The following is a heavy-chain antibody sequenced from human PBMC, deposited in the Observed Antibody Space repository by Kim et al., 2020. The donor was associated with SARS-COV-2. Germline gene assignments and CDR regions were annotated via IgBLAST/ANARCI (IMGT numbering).Heavy chain of an antibody. CDR1: GFAFNTYG. V-gene: IGHV3-33*01. CDR3: AISRRNSGTDYYYYGFDA. J-gene: IGHJ6*02. D-gene: IGHD1-26*01. CDR2: IWRDGSIK. Sequence: GGSLRLSCAGSGFAFNTYGMHWVRQTPGKGLEWVAVIWRDGSIKYYADFVKGRFTISRDNSRNTLSLQMDSLSVEDTAMYFCAISRRNSGTDYYYYGFDAWGQGTTVTVSS.